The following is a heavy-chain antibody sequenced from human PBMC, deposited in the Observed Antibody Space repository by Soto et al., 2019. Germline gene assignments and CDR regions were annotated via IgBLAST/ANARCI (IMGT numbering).Heavy chain of an antibody. Sequence: SVKVSCKASGGSFGNSAINWVRQTPGQGLEWLGGFIPVYRTLNYAQKFQGRVTITADESTGTAFMTLSSLASDDTAVYYCSTGVIWIGYFTVDSWGQGTRVTVSS. CDR1: GGSFGNSA. J-gene: IGHJ4*02. CDR2: FIPVYRTL. D-gene: IGHD3-3*01. V-gene: IGHV1-69*13. CDR3: STGVIWIGYFTVDS.